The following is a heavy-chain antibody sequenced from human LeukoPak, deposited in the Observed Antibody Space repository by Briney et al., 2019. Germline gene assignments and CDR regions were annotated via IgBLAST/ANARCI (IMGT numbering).Heavy chain of an antibody. J-gene: IGHJ4*02. CDR2: IYYSGST. D-gene: IGHD2-2*01. CDR1: GGSISSSSYY. Sequence: PSETLSLTCTVSGGSISSSSYYWGWIRQPSGKGLEWIGSIYYSGSTYYNPSLKSRVTISVDTSKNQFSLKMTSLTAADTAVYYCARTYCTSTSCYAPFDSWGQGTLVAVSS. CDR3: ARTYCTSTSCYAPFDS. V-gene: IGHV4-39*07.